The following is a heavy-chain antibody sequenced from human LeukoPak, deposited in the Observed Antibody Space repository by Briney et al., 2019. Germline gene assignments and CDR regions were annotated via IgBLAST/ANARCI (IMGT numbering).Heavy chain of an antibody. V-gene: IGHV1-2*02. CDR2: INPNSGGT. CDR3: ARENIAVAGHFDY. D-gene: IGHD6-19*01. J-gene: IGHJ4*02. CDR1: GYTFTDYY. Sequence: GASVKVSCKASGYTFTDYYFHWVRQAPGQGLEWMGWINPNSGGTNYAQKFQGRVTMTRDTSISTAYMELSRLRSDDTAVYYCARENIAVAGHFDYWGQGTLVTVSS.